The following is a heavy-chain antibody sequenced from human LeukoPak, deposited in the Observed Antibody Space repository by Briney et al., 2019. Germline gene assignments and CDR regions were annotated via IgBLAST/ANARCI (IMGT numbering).Heavy chain of an antibody. Sequence: ASVKVSCKASGYTFTDYYMHWVRQAPGQGLEWMGWINPNSGGTNFAQKFQGRVTMTSDTSISTAYMELSSLRSDDTAVYYCARVSGSRLPWALDYWGQGTLVTVSS. J-gene: IGHJ4*02. CDR3: ARVSGSRLPWALDY. CDR2: INPNSGGT. D-gene: IGHD2-2*01. V-gene: IGHV1-2*02. CDR1: GYTFTDYY.